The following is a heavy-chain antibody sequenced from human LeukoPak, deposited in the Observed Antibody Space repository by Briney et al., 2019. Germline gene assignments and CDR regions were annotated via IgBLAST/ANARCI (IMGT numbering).Heavy chain of an antibody. Sequence: GGSLRLSCAASGFTFNSNGMHWVRQAPGKGLKWVASIRYDGNTKYYADSVKGRFTISRDNSKNTLYLQMNSLRAEDTAVYYCAKDLDYYDSSGYYYGGRTFDYWGQGTLVTVSS. CDR3: AKDLDYYDSSGYYYGGRTFDY. V-gene: IGHV3-30*02. CDR2: IRYDGNTK. J-gene: IGHJ4*02. D-gene: IGHD3-22*01. CDR1: GFTFNSNG.